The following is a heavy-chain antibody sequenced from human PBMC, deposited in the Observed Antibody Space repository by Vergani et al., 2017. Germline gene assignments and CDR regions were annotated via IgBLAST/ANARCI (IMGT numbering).Heavy chain of an antibody. Sequence: QVQLQESGPGLVKPSQTLSLTCTVSGGSISSGDYYWSWIRQLPGKGLEWIGYIYYSGSTYYNPSLKSRVTISVDTSKNQFSLKLSSVTAADTAVYYCARDLRRGGNSNYAFDIWGQGTMVTVSS. CDR1: GGSISSGDYY. CDR3: ARDLRRGGNSNYAFDI. J-gene: IGHJ3*02. CDR2: IYYSGST. D-gene: IGHD4-23*01. V-gene: IGHV4-30-4*08.